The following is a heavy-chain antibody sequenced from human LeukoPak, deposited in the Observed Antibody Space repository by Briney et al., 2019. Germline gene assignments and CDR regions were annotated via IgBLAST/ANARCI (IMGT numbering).Heavy chain of an antibody. CDR3: ARSDDYGDYLVDY. J-gene: IGHJ4*02. D-gene: IGHD4-17*01. Sequence: KPGGSLRLSCAASGFTFSSYAMNSVRQAPGKGLEWVSSITSSSGYIYYADSMKGRFTASRDNAKNSLYLQVNSLRAEDTAVYYCARSDDYGDYLVDYWGQGTLVTVSS. CDR1: GFTFSSYA. CDR2: ITSSSGYI. V-gene: IGHV3-21*01.